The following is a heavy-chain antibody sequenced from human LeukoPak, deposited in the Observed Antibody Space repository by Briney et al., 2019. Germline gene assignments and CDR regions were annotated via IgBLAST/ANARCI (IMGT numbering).Heavy chain of an antibody. J-gene: IGHJ4*02. CDR3: ARTKMTTQTYYFDY. D-gene: IGHD5-24*01. CDR1: GFSLSASGMC. Sequence: ESGPALVKPTQTLTLTCTFSGFSLSASGMCVSWIRQPPGKALEWLALIDWDDDKYYSTSLKTRLTISKDTSKNQVVLTMTNMDPVDTATYYCARTKMTTQTYYFDYWGQGTLVTVSS. V-gene: IGHV2-70*01. CDR2: IDWDDDK.